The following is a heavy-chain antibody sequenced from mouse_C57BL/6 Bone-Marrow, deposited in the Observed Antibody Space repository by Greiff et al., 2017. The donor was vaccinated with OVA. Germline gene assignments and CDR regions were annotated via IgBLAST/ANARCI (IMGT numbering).Heavy chain of an antibody. CDR2: INPNNGGT. CDR1: GYTFTDYY. D-gene: IGHD2-2*01. CDR3: ARALYGYAKDYYAMDY. Sequence: EVQLQQSGPELVKPGASVKISCKASGYTFTDYYMNWVKQSHGKSLEWIGDINPNNGGTSYNQKFKGKATLTVDKSSSTAYMELLSLTSEDSAVYYCARALYGYAKDYYAMDYWGQGTSVTVSS. V-gene: IGHV1-26*01. J-gene: IGHJ4*01.